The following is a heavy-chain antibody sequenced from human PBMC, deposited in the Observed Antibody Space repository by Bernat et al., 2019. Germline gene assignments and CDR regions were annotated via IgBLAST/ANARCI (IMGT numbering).Heavy chain of an antibody. Sequence: QITLKESGPTLVKPTQTLTLTCTFSGFSLSTSGVGVGWIRQPPGKALEWLALIYWDDDKRYSPSLKSRLTNTKDTSKNQVVLKMTKRDPVETAQFYWATGGGGMIDPWGQGTLVTVSS. CDR2: IYWDDDK. CDR1: GFSLSTSGVG. J-gene: IGHJ5*02. V-gene: IGHV2-5*02. D-gene: IGHD3-16*01. CDR3: ATGGGGMIDP.